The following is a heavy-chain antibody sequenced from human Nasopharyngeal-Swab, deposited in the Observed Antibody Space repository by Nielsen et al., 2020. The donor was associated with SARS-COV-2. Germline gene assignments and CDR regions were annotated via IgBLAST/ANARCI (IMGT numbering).Heavy chain of an antibody. V-gene: IGHV3-53*01. CDR3: ASAVTGPLY. CDR2: IYSSGSI. D-gene: IGHD4-11*01. J-gene: IGHJ1*01. Sequence: GESLKISCAASGFNVSNNYMTWVRQAPGKGLEWVSIIYSSGSIYHADSVKGRFIIYRDTSKNTLSLRMNSLRVEETAVYYCASAVTGPLYWGQGTLVTVSS. CDR1: GFNVSNNY.